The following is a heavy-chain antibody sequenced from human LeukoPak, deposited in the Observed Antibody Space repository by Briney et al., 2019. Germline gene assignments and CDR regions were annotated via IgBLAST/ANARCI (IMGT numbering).Heavy chain of an antibody. D-gene: IGHD2-2*01. CDR3: ARQYCSATSCYFDY. Sequence: PSETLSLTCAVYGESFSGYHWSWIRQPPGKGLEWIGEINHSGSTNHNPSLKSRVTISVHTSKNQSSLKVNSVTAAGTAVYYCARQYCSATSCYFDYWGQGTLVTVSS. CDR2: INHSGST. J-gene: IGHJ4*02. CDR1: GESFSGYH. V-gene: IGHV4-34*01.